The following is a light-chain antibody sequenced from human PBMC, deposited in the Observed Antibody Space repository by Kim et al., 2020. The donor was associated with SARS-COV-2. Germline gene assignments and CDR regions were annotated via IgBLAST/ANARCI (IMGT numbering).Light chain of an antibody. CDR3: HQYGGSPRT. V-gene: IGKV3-20*01. CDR2: GAS. Sequence: APGGRATLSCRASQSVSSRYLDWYQQRPGQAPRLLIYGASNRATGIPERFSGSASGTDFNLTISRLEPEDFAVYYCHQYGGSPRTFGGGTKVDIK. CDR1: QSVSSRY. J-gene: IGKJ4*01.